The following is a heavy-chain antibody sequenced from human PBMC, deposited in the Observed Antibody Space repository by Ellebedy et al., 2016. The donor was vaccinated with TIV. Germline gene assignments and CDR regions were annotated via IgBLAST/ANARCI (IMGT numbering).Heavy chain of an antibody. CDR2: INQDGSEK. D-gene: IGHD5-24*01. CDR3: ARGRPLRWLHFSN. J-gene: IGHJ4*02. Sequence: PGGSLRLSCAASGFTFSIYWMTWVRQAPGKGLEWVANINQDGSEKYYVDSVKGRFTISRGNAKNSLYLQMNSVRAEDTAVYYCARGRPLRWLHFSNWGQGTLVTVSS. V-gene: IGHV3-7*03. CDR1: GFTFSIYW.